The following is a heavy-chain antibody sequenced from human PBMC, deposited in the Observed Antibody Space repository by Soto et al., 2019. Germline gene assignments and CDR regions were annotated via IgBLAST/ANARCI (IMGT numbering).Heavy chain of an antibody. CDR3: ATDTVVVNGFGY. CDR1: GYTVTGYY. D-gene: IGHD3-22*01. CDR2: ISHSRGDT. Sequence: ASVTVTYMTSGYTVTGYYMHWVRQAGRQGLEWMGGISHSRGDTDYAQKLQRRFSDTRDTSLNTAYMRLSRLESADSSWYYCATDTVVVNGFGYWGQGTLVTVSS. V-gene: IGHV1-2*02. J-gene: IGHJ4*02.